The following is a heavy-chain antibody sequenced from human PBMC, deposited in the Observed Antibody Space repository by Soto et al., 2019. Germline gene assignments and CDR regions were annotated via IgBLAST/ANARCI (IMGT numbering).Heavy chain of an antibody. J-gene: IGHJ6*02. Sequence: EVQLVESGGGLVKPGGSLRLSCAASGFTFSNAWMSWVRQAPGKGLEWVGRIKSKTDGGTTDYAAPVKGRFTISRDDSKNTLYLQMNSLKTEDTAVYYCNTDWGVVGGMDVWGQGTTVTVSS. CDR3: NTDWGVVGGMDV. D-gene: IGHD3-10*01. CDR2: IKSKTDGGTT. CDR1: GFTFSNAW. V-gene: IGHV3-15*01.